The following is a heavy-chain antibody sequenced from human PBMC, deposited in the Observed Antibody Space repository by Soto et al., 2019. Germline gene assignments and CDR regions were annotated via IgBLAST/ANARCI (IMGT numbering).Heavy chain of an antibody. CDR2: IYHSGST. D-gene: IGHD6-13*01. Sequence: SATLSLTCAFSGDSIISDKWWSWIRQPPGKGLQWIGEIYHSGSTKYNPSLKSRVIISVDKSKNQFSLKLSSVTDADTAVYYCARGETQQQRDYWGQGTLVTVS. J-gene: IGHJ4*02. CDR1: GDSIISDKW. V-gene: IGHV4-4*02. CDR3: ARGETQQQRDY.